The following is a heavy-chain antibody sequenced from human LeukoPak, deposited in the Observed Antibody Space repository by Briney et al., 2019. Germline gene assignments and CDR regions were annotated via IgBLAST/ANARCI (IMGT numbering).Heavy chain of an antibody. CDR1: GYTFTGYY. V-gene: IGHV1-2*06. CDR3: ASSGYYYDSSGYCYY. CDR2: INPNSGGT. J-gene: IGHJ4*02. D-gene: IGHD3-22*01. Sequence: ASVKVSCKASGYTFTGYYMHWVRQAPGQGLEWMGRINPNSGGTNYAQKLQGRVTMTTDTSTSTAYMELRSLRSDDTAVYYCASSGYYYDSSGYCYYWGQGTLVTVSS.